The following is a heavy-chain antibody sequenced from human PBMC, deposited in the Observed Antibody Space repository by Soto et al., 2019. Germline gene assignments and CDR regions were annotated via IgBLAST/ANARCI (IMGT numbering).Heavy chain of an antibody. Sequence: GGSLRLSCAASGFTFSSYSMNWVRQAPGKGLEWVSSISSSSSYIYYADSVKGRFTISRDNAKNSLYLQMNSLRAEDTAVYYCARADTAMVSSMDVWGQGTTVTVSS. CDR3: ARADTAMVSSMDV. V-gene: IGHV3-21*01. D-gene: IGHD5-18*01. CDR2: ISSSSSYI. CDR1: GFTFSSYS. J-gene: IGHJ6*02.